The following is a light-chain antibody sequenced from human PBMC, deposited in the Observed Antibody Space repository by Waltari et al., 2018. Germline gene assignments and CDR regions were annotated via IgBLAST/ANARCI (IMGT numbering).Light chain of an antibody. Sequence: HSALTQPASVPGSPGQSITLSCTGTSTDVRGYHYVSWYQQYPGKAPKLMIYDVSKRPSGVSNRFSGSKSGNTASLTISGLQAEDEADYYCCSYAGSSTHVLFGGGTKLTVL. CDR2: DVS. CDR3: CSYAGSSTHVL. CDR1: STDVRGYHY. J-gene: IGLJ2*01. V-gene: IGLV2-23*02.